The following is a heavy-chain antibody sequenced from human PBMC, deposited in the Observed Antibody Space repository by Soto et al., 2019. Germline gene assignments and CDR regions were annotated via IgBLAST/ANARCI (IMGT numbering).Heavy chain of an antibody. CDR2: INPNSGGT. CDR3: ARAAAAGTPPYFDH. V-gene: IGHV1-2*04. J-gene: IGHJ4*02. D-gene: IGHD6-13*01. Sequence: GASVKVSCKASGYTFTGYYMHWVRQAPGQGLEWIGWINPNSGGTNYAQKFQGWVTMTRDTSISTAYMELSRLRSDDTAVYYCARAAAAGTPPYFDHWGQGTLVTVSS. CDR1: GYTFTGYY.